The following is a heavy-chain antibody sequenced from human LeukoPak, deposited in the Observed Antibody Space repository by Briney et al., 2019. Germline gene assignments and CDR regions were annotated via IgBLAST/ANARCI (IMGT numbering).Heavy chain of an antibody. CDR1: GGSISSGGYS. CDR2: IYHSGST. V-gene: IGHV4-30-2*01. J-gene: IGHJ4*02. CDR3: ATSSYVWGSYRWDY. D-gene: IGHD3-16*02. Sequence: PSETLSLTCAVSGGSISSGGYSWSWIRQPPGKGLEWIGYIYHSGSTYYNPSLKSRVTISVDTSKNQFSLKLSSVTAADTAVYYCATSSYVWGSYRWDYWGQGTLVTVSS.